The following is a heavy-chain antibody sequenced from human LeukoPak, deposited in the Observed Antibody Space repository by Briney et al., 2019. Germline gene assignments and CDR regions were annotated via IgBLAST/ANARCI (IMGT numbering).Heavy chain of an antibody. CDR1: GYSFTSYW. CDR2: IYPGDSDI. Sequence: GESLKISCKGSGYSFTSYWIGWVRQVPGKGLEWMGIIYPGDSDIRYSPSFQGQVTISADKSISPAYLQWSSLKASDSAMYYCARLGEWRANWFDPWGQGTLVTVSS. J-gene: IGHJ5*02. V-gene: IGHV5-51*01. CDR3: ARLGEWRANWFDP. D-gene: IGHD3-16*01.